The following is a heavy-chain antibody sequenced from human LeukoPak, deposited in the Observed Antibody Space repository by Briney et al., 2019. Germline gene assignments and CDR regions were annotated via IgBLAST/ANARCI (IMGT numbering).Heavy chain of an antibody. D-gene: IGHD1-26*01. V-gene: IGHV4-59*01. CDR3: ARTLSGSYRDYYYYYGMDV. Sequence: SETLSLTCTVSGGSISSYYWSWIRQPPGKGLEWIGYIYCSGSTNYNPSLKSRVTISVDTSKNQFSLKLSSVTAADTAVYYCARTLSGSYRDYYYYYGMDVWGQGTTVTVSS. CDR2: IYCSGST. CDR1: GGSISSYY. J-gene: IGHJ6*02.